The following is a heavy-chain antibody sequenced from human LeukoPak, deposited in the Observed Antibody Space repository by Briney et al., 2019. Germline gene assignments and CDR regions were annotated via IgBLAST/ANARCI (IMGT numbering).Heavy chain of an antibody. CDR2: IKSKTDGGTT. D-gene: IGHD6-6*01. CDR1: TSTFTTYW. CDR3: TTEGPGSSSFDY. V-gene: IGHV3-15*01. Sequence: GGSLRLSCTAPTSTFTTYWMTWVRQAPGKGLEWVGRIKSKTDGGTTDYAAPEKGRFTISRDDSKNTLYLQMNSLKTEDTAVYYCTTEGPGSSSFDYWGQGTLVTVSS. J-gene: IGHJ4*02.